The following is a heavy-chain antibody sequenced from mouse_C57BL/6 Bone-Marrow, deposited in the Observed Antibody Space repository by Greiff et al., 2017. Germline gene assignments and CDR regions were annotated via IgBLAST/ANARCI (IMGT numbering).Heavy chain of an antibody. CDR2: INPSTGGT. J-gene: IGHJ3*01. CDR1: GYSFTGYY. CDR3: ARKDYDPCAY. Sequence: VQLQQSGPELVKPGASVKISCKASGYSFTGYYMHWVKQSSEKSLEWIGEINPSTGGTSYNQKFKGKATLTVDKSSSTAYMQLKSLTSEDSAVYYCARKDYDPCAYWGQGTLVTVSA. V-gene: IGHV1-43*01. D-gene: IGHD2-4*01.